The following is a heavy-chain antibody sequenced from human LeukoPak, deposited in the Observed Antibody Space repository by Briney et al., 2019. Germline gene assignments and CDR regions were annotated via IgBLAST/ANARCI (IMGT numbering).Heavy chain of an antibody. J-gene: IGHJ4*02. D-gene: IGHD4-17*01. CDR1: GFTFSSYA. CDR3: ARAQVTTIITRIFDY. CDR2: INGNSDHI. Sequence: GGSLRLSCAASGFTFSSYAMNWVRQAPGERLEWVASINGNSDHIFYADSVTDRFTVSGDNAKNSLYLQMNGLKADDSAVYFCARAQVTTIITRIFDYWGQGSQVTVSS. V-gene: IGHV3-21*01.